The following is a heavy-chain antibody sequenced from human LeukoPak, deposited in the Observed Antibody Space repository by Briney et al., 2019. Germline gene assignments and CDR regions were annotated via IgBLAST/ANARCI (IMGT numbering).Heavy chain of an antibody. J-gene: IGHJ4*02. CDR2: ITGRGDSA. Sequence: GGSLRLSCAASGITFSNYGMGWVRQAPGKGLEWVAGITGRGDSAYYADSVKGRFTISRDNSKDTPYLQMDSLRADDTAVYYCANPMQHSASWYGAIANFDFWGQGTLVAVSS. D-gene: IGHD6-13*01. CDR3: ANPMQHSASWYGAIANFDF. CDR1: GITFSNYG. V-gene: IGHV3-23*01.